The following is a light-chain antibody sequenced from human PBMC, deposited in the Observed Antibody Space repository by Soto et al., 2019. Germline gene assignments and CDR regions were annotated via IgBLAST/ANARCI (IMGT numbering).Light chain of an antibody. CDR2: EVS. CDR1: SSDVGGYNY. J-gene: IGLJ2*01. Sequence: QSALTQPASVSGSPGQSITLACTGTSSDVGGYNYVSWYQQHPGKAPKLMIYEVSNRPSGVSNRFSGSKSGNTASLTISGLQAEDEAAYYCSSYTSSNTLAFGGGTKLTVL. V-gene: IGLV2-14*01. CDR3: SSYTSSNTLA.